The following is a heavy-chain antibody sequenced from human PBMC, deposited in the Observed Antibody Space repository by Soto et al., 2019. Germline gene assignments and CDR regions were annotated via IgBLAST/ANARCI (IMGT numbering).Heavy chain of an antibody. CDR1: GGSISSYY. J-gene: IGHJ3*02. Sequence: QVQLQESGPGLVKPSETLSLTCTVSGGSISSYYWSWIRQPPGKGLEWIGYIYYSGSTNYNPSLESRVTISVDTSKNQFSLKLSSVTAADTAVYYCAGEQWLVRRGAAFDIWGQGTMVTVSS. D-gene: IGHD6-19*01. CDR3: AGEQWLVRRGAAFDI. CDR2: IYYSGST. V-gene: IGHV4-59*01.